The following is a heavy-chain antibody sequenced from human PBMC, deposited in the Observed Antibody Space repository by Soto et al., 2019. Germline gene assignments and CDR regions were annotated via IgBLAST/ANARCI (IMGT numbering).Heavy chain of an antibody. CDR2: ISSSSSRI. V-gene: IGHV3-48*04. J-gene: IGHJ4*02. Sequence: EVQLVESGGGLIQPGGSLRLSCAASGFSFNTYAMNWVRQAPGKGLEWISYISSSSSRIYYADSMKGRFTLSRDNAKNSLYLQMNSLRAEDTAVYYCASDPGIAAAGMDYWGQGTLVTVSS. CDR3: ASDPGIAAAGMDY. D-gene: IGHD6-25*01. CDR1: GFSFNTYA.